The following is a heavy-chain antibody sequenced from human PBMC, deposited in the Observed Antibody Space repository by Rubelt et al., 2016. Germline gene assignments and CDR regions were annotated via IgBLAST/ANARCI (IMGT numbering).Heavy chain of an antibody. CDR3: AREPGYCSGGSCYGGWFDP. CDR2: INHSGST. D-gene: IGHD2-15*01. J-gene: IGHJ5*02. V-gene: IGHV4-34*01. Sequence: QVQLQQWGAGLLKPSETLSLTCAVYGGSFSGYYWSWIRQPPGKGLEWIGEINHSGSTNSTPSLKSRVTLSLDTSKNQFSLKLGSVTAADTAVYYCAREPGYCSGGSCYGGWFDPWGQGTLVTVSS. CDR1: GGSFSGYY.